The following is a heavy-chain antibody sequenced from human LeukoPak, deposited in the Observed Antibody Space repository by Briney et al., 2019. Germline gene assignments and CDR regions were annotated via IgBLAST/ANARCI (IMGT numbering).Heavy chain of an antibody. Sequence: PSQTLSLTCTVSADSLSSGGHYWAWIRQLPGKGLESIGFIHHSGSSRHNPSLKDRVAISVDAYRKQFVLRLSSVTAADTAIYYCARGGNRFGGFYFDYWGQGIQVIVSS. D-gene: IGHD3-10*01. CDR1: ADSLSSGGHY. CDR3: ARGGNRFGGFYFDY. V-gene: IGHV4-31*03. J-gene: IGHJ4*02. CDR2: IHHSGSS.